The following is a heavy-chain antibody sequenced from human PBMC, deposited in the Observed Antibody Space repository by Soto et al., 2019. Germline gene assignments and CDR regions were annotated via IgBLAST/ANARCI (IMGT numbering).Heavy chain of an antibody. CDR3: AKGTSITMIAEAFDI. Sequence: GGSLRLSCAASGFTFSSYAMIWVRQAPGKGLEWVSAISGSGGSTYYADSVKGRFTISRDNSKNTLYLQMNSLRAEDTAVYYCAKGTSITMIAEAFDIWGQGTMVTVSS. J-gene: IGHJ3*02. CDR2: ISGSGGST. CDR1: GFTFSSYA. D-gene: IGHD3-22*01. V-gene: IGHV3-23*01.